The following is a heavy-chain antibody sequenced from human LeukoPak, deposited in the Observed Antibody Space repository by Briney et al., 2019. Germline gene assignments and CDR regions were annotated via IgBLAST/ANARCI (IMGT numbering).Heavy chain of an antibody. V-gene: IGHV3-21*01. CDR3: ARGSSSSLWFDP. J-gene: IGHJ5*02. D-gene: IGHD6-6*01. CDR2: INSSSSYI. Sequence: GGSLRLSCAASGFTCSSYSMNWVRQAPRKGLEWVSSINSSSSYIYYADSVKGRFTISRDNAKNSLYLQMNSLRAEDTAVYYCARGSSSSLWFDPWGQGTLVTVSS. CDR1: GFTCSSYS.